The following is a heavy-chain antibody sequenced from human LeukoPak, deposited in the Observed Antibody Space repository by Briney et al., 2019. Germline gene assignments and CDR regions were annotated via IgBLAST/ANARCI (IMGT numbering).Heavy chain of an antibody. CDR2: ISSSGSTI. V-gene: IGHV3-11*01. J-gene: IGHJ4*02. D-gene: IGHD6-6*01. CDR3: ARDLFSSSSNDPINYFDY. CDR1: GFTFSDYY. Sequence: GGSLRLSRAASGFTFSDYYMSWIRQAPGKGLEWVSYISSSGSTIYYADSVKGRFTISRDNAKNSLYLQMNSLRAEDTAVYYCARDLFSSSSNDPINYFDYWGQGTLVTVSS.